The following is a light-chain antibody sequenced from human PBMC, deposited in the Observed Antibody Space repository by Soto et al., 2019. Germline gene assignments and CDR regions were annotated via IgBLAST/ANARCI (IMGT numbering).Light chain of an antibody. Sequence: QSVLTQPPSASGAPGQRVTISCSGSGSNIGSNTVHWYQHLPGTAPKLLIYSNNQRPSGVPDRFSGSKSGTLASLVISGLQSEDETHYYCITWDESLNAYVFGTGTKVTV. CDR2: SNN. CDR1: GSNIGSNT. J-gene: IGLJ1*01. CDR3: ITWDESLNAYV. V-gene: IGLV1-44*01.